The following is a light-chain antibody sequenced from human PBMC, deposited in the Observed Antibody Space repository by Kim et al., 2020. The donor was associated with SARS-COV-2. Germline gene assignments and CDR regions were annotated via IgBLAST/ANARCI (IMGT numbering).Light chain of an antibody. J-gene: IGLJ1*01. V-gene: IGLV2-14*04. Sequence: QALPITVTGTSSDVGNSEYVPCFQQYPVKAPKLMIYDVTNWPSGVSNRFSGSKSGNAAFLTISGLQADDEADYYCSSYTGSTTVGVFGTGTKVTVL. CDR3: SSYTGSTTVGV. CDR1: SSDVGNSEY. CDR2: DVT.